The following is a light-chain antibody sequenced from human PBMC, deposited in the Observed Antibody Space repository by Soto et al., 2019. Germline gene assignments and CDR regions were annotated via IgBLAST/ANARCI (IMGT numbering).Light chain of an antibody. CDR2: KAS. CDR1: HTISSW. V-gene: IGKV1-5*03. CDR3: QHYHSYSEA. J-gene: IGKJ1*01. Sequence: DIQMTQSPSTLSGSVGDRVTITCRASHTISSWLAWYQQKPGKAPKLLIYKASTLKSGVPSRFSGSGSGTEFTLTISSLQPDDFATYYCQHYHSYSEAFGQGTKVDIK.